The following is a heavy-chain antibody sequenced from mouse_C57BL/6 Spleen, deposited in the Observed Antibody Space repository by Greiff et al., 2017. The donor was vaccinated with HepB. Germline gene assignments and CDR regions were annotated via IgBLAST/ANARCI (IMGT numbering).Heavy chain of an antibody. CDR2: ISSGGSYT. CDR1: GFTFSSYG. J-gene: IGHJ2*01. D-gene: IGHD2-10*02. Sequence: EVQGVESGGDLVKPGGSLKLSCAASGFTFSSYGMSWVRQTPDKRLEWVATISSGGSYTYYPDSVKGRFTISRDNAKNTLYLQMSSLKSEDTAMYYCARYGNYFDYWGQGTTRTVSS. V-gene: IGHV5-6*01. CDR3: ARYGNYFDY.